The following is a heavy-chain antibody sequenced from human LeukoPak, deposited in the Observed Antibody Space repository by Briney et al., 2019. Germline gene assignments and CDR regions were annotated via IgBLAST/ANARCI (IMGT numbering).Heavy chain of an antibody. CDR1: GFTFSSYG. CDR2: IQYDGSNT. D-gene: IGHD5-18*01. CDR3: AKGGIGYSYGWSDY. Sequence: GGSLRLSCAASGFTFSSYGMHWVRQAPGKGLEWVASIQYDGSNTYYADSVKGRFTISRDNSKNTLYLQMNSLRPEDTAVYYCAKGGIGYSYGWSDYWGQGTLVTVSS. J-gene: IGHJ4*02. V-gene: IGHV3-30*02.